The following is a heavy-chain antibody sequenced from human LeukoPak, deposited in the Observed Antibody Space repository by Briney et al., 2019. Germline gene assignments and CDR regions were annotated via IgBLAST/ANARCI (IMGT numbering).Heavy chain of an antibody. V-gene: IGHV3-66*01. D-gene: IGHD3-9*01. CDR3: ARGEYYDILTGYSPDFDY. CDR1: GFTVSSNY. CDR2: IYSGGST. Sequence: PGGSLTLSCAASGFTVSSNYMSWVRQAPGKGLEWVSVIYSGGSTYYADSVKGRFTISRDNSKNTLYLQMNSLRAEDAAVYYCARGEYYDILTGYSPDFDYWGQGTLVTVSS. J-gene: IGHJ4*02.